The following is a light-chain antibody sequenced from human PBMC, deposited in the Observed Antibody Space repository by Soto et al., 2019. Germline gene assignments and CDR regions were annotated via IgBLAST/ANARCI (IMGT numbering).Light chain of an antibody. Sequence: DIQVTQSPSSLVASVGDRVTITCRASERMTRYLNWYQQKPGQPPKLLIFAATNLQSGVPSRVSGSESGTEFTLTISSLQPEDFATYYCQQTYSHPYTFGQGTILEIK. CDR2: AAT. CDR3: QQTYSHPYT. V-gene: IGKV1-39*01. CDR1: ERMTRY. J-gene: IGKJ2*01.